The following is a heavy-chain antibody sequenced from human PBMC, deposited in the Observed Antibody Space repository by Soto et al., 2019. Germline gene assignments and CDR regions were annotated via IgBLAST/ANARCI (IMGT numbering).Heavy chain of an antibody. CDR2: IYYSGST. CDR3: ARCTFDSGGRWVSDS. V-gene: IGHV4-31*03. D-gene: IGHD2-15*01. CDR1: GGSISSGGYY. Sequence: QVQLQESGPGLVKPSQTLSLTCTVSGGSISSGGYYWSWIRQHPGKGLEWIGYIYYSGSTYYNPSLKGRVTISVDTSKNQFSLRLGSGTAGDTAVYYCARCTFDSGGRWVSDSWGKETLVTVSS. J-gene: IGHJ4*02.